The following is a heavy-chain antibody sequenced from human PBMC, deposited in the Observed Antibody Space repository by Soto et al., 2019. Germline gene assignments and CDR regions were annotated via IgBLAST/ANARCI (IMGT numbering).Heavy chain of an antibody. V-gene: IGHV3-53*01. J-gene: IGHJ4*02. CDR2: IYTDDST. CDR3: AKERSSGWIFDD. D-gene: IGHD6-19*01. CDR1: GFTVSSNY. Sequence: GSLRLSCAASGFTVSSNYMSWVRQAPGKGREWLSVIYTDDSTYYADSVKGRFTISRHNSKNTLYLQMNSLRAEDTAVFFCAKERSSGWIFDDRGQGTLVTVSS.